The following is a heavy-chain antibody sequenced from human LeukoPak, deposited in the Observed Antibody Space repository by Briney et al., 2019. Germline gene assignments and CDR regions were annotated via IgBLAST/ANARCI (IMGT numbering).Heavy chain of an antibody. Sequence: ASVKVSCKASGYTFTSYDINWVRQATGQGLEWMGWISAYNGNTNYAQKLQGRGTMTTDTATSTAYMELRSLRSDDTAVYYCARFGHDGEYYFDYWGQGTLVTVSS. CDR3: ARFGHDGEYYFDY. CDR1: GYTFTSYD. V-gene: IGHV1-18*01. CDR2: ISAYNGNT. D-gene: IGHD3-10*01. J-gene: IGHJ4*02.